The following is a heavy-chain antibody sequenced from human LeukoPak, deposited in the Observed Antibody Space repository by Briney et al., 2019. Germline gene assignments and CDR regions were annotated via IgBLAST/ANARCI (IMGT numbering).Heavy chain of an antibody. Sequence: SETLSLTCTVSGGSISSYYWSWIRQSPGKGLEWIGYIYYSGSTNYNPSLKSRVTISVDTSKNQFSLKLSSVTAADTAVYYCARVGGYCSGGSCLNWFDPWGQGILVTVSS. V-gene: IGHV4-59*01. CDR2: IYYSGST. J-gene: IGHJ5*02. D-gene: IGHD2-15*01. CDR3: ARVGGYCSGGSCLNWFDP. CDR1: GGSISSYY.